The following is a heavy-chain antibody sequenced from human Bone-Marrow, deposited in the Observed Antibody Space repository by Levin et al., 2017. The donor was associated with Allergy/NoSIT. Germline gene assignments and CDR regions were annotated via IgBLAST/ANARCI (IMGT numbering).Heavy chain of an antibody. CDR2: IYYLGHT. Sequence: PSETLSLTCTVSGGSIGSSDYYWSWIPQTPGTGLEWIGCIYYLGHTYYDRSLKSRVAISVDTSKNQLSLKLRSVTAADTAVYYCARGGMYYHDSSGYPFDFWGQGTQVTVSS. CDR3: ARGGMYYHDSSGYPFDF. D-gene: IGHD3-22*01. J-gene: IGHJ4*02. V-gene: IGHV4-30-4*01. CDR1: GGSIGSSDYY.